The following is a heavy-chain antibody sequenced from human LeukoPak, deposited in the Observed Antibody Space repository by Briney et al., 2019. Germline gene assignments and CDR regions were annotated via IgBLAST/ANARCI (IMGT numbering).Heavy chain of an antibody. CDR2: IIPIFGTA. J-gene: IGHJ3*02. CDR1: GGTFSSYA. D-gene: IGHD3-10*01. V-gene: IGHV1-69*06. Sequence: ASVKVSCKASGGTFSSYAISWVRQAPGQGLEWMGGIIPIFGTANYAQKFQGRVTITADKSTSTAYMELSSLRSEDTAVYYCARAKWFGDAFDIWGQGTMVTVSS. CDR3: ARAKWFGDAFDI.